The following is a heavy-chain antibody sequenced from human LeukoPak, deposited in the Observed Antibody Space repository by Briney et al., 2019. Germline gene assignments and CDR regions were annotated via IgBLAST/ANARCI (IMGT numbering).Heavy chain of an antibody. CDR3: ARASEYYNDNSGYPQYFQN. CDR1: GFTFSNYY. J-gene: IGHJ1*01. Sequence: GGSLRLSCAASGFTFSNYYMSWVRQAPGKGPEWVANIKGDESERYYVDSVKGRFTISRDNAKNSLYLQMNSLRAEDTAVYYCARASEYYNDNSGYPQYFQNWGLGTLVTVPA. V-gene: IGHV3-7*01. CDR2: IKGDESER. D-gene: IGHD3-22*01.